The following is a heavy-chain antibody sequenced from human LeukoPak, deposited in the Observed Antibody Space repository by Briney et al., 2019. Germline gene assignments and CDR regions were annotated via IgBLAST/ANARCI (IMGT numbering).Heavy chain of an antibody. CDR1: GGSISRGGSY. CDR3: ARDTSGHYVYEE. CDR2: IYSSRRT. Sequence: PSETLSLTCTVSGGSISRGGSYWSWVRQHPGKGLEWIGYIYSSRRTYYNPSLKSRIGMAVDTSRNQFSLNLRSVSAADTAVYYCARDTSGHYVYEEWGQGTLVTVSS. D-gene: IGHD3-22*01. V-gene: IGHV4-31*02. J-gene: IGHJ1*01.